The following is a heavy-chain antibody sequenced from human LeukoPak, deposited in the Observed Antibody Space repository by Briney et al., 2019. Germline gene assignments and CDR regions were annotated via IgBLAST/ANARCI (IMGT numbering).Heavy chain of an antibody. V-gene: IGHV3-23*01. CDR2: ISVDGESA. CDR3: AQGVGSGWYPH. D-gene: IGHD6-19*01. CDR1: GFSISTSG. Sequence: GGSLRLSCTVSGFSISTSGMSWVRQAQGKGLQTISAISVDGESAYYADSVKGRFTISRDNSKNTLYLQKNSLRVEDTAVYYCAQGVGSGWYPHWGQGSLVSVSS. J-gene: IGHJ4*02.